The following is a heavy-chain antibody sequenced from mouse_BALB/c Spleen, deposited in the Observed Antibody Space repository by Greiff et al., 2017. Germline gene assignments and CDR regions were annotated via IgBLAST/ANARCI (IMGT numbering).Heavy chain of an antibody. D-gene: IGHD2-1*01. CDR1: GYSFTGYF. CDR2: INPYNGDT. Sequence: VQLQQSGPELVKPGASVKISCKASGYSFTGYFMNWVMQSHGKSLEWIGRINPYNGDTFYNQKFKGKATLTVDKSSSTAHMELRSLASEDSAVYYCGGGNYKGFAYWGQGTLVTVSA. CDR3: GGGNYKGFAY. V-gene: IGHV1-20*02. J-gene: IGHJ3*01.